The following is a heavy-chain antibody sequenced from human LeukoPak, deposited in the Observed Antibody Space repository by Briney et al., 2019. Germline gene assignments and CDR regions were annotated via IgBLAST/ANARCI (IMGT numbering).Heavy chain of an antibody. CDR2: INPNSGGT. V-gene: IGHV1-2*06. J-gene: IGHJ4*02. D-gene: IGHD5-18*01. Sequence: ASVKVSCKASGYTFTGYYMHWVRQDPGPGLEWMGRINPNSGGTNYAQKFQGRFPMTRDTSISTAYMELSRLRSDDTAVYYCARKRGDSYGYDYWGQGTLGTVSS. CDR1: GYTFTGYY. CDR3: ARKRGDSYGYDY.